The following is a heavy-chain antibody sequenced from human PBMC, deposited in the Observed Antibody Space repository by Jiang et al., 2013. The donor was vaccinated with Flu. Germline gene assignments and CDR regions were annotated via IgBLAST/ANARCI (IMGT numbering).Heavy chain of an antibody. Sequence: LKPSETLSLTCAVYGGSFSGYYWSWIRQPPGKGLEWIGEINHSGSTDYNPSLKSRVTISVDTSKNQFSLKLSSVTAADTAVYYCARAAFESVAAIGRFDYWGQGTLVTVSS. J-gene: IGHJ4*02. D-gene: IGHD2-15*01. CDR3: ARAAFESVAAIGRFDY. CDR1: GGSFSGYY. V-gene: IGHV4-34*01. CDR2: INHSGST.